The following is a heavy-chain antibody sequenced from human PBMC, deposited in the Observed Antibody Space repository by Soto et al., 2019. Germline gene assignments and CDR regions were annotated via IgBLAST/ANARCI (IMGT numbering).Heavy chain of an antibody. J-gene: IGHJ4*02. V-gene: IGHV4-4*01. CDR3: ARERNGGFSLGY. Sequence: QVQLQESGPGLVKPSETLSLTCTVSGGSVSSNWWSWVRQPPGKGLEWIGEIHHDGGTNYNTSLKSRVSISLDNSKNRVSLEVTSVTAADTALYCCARERNGGFSLGYWGQGTLVTVSS. CDR2: IHHDGGT. CDR1: GGSVSSNW. D-gene: IGHD3-16*01.